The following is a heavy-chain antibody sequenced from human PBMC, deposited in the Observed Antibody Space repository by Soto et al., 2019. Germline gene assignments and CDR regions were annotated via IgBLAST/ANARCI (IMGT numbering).Heavy chain of an antibody. CDR2: IYPRGSST. J-gene: IGHJ6*02. D-gene: IGHD3-22*01. CDR1: GYNFTSHY. V-gene: IGHV1-46*01. CDR3: ARVGYSSTGTTLHFHGLDV. Sequence: GASVKVSCKTSGYNFTSHYIHWVRQAPGQRLESMGIIYPRGSSTIYAQKFQGKVTMTRDTSTHTLYMELSSLRSEDTAIYYCARVGYSSTGTTLHFHGLDVWGQGTTVTVSS.